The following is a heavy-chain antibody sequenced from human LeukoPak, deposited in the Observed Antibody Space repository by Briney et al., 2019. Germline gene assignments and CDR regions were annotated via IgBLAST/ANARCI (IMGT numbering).Heavy chain of an antibody. D-gene: IGHD4-11*01. CDR1: GYTLTELS. Sequence: ASVKVSCKVSGYTLTELSMHWVRQAPGKGLEWMGGFDPEDGETIYAQKFQGRVTMTRDMSTRTVYLELSSLTTEDTAVYYCARGDYSSSLEGLTFWGQGTLVTVSS. CDR2: FDPEDGET. CDR3: ARGDYSSSLEGLTF. V-gene: IGHV1-24*01. J-gene: IGHJ4*02.